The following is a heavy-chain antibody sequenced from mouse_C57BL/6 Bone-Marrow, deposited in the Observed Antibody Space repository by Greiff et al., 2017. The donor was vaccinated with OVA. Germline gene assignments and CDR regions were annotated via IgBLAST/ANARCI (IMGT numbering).Heavy chain of an antibody. D-gene: IGHD3-2*02. Sequence: QVQLQQPGAELVKPGASVKLSCKASGYTFTSYWMHWVKQRPGQGLEWIGMIHPNSGSTNYNEKFKSKATLTVDKSSSTAYMQLSSLTSEDSAVYYCARKLDSSGYGWFAYWGQGTLVTVSA. CDR3: ARKLDSSGYGWFAY. J-gene: IGHJ3*01. CDR1: GYTFTSYW. CDR2: IHPNSGST. V-gene: IGHV1-64*01.